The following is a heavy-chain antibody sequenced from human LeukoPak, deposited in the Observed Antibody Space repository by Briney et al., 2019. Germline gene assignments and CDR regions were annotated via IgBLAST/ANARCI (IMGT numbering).Heavy chain of an antibody. J-gene: IGHJ3*02. CDR2: MNPNSGNT. V-gene: IGHV1-8*01. CDR3: ARFRVAGNAFDI. D-gene: IGHD6-19*01. Sequence: GASVKVSCKASGYTLTSYDINWVRQATGQGLEWMGWMNPNSGNTGYAQKLQGRVTMTRNTSISTAYMELSSLRPEDTAVYYCARFRVAGNAFDIWGQGTMVTVSS. CDR1: GYTLTSYD.